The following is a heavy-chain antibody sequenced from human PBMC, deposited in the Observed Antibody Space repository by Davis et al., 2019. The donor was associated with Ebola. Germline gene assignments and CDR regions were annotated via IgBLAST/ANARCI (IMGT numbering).Heavy chain of an antibody. D-gene: IGHD2-21*02. CDR2: ISGYNGNT. J-gene: IGHJ4*02. V-gene: IGHV1-18*01. CDR3: ARAGRVVVTAMADY. Sequence: AASVKVSCKASGYTFSSYGINWVRQAPGQGLEWMGWISGYNGNTNYAQELQGRVTMSTDTSTSTAYMKLRSLRSDDTAVYYCARAGRVVVTAMADYWGQGTLVTVSS. CDR1: GYTFSSYG.